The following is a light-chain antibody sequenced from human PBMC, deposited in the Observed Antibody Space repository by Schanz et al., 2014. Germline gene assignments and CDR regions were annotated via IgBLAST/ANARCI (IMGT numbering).Light chain of an antibody. CDR2: EVS. V-gene: IGLV2-8*01. Sequence: QSVLTQPPSASGSPGQSVTISCTGTSSDVGGYNYVSWYQQHPGKAPKLMIYEVSKRPSGVPARFSGSKSGNTASMTISGLQAEDEADYYCSSYTGSSPLFVFGTGTKLTVL. J-gene: IGLJ1*01. CDR1: SSDVGGYNY. CDR3: SSYTGSSPLFV.